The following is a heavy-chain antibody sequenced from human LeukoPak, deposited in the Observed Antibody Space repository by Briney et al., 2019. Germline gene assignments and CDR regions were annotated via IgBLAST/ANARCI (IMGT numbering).Heavy chain of an antibody. V-gene: IGHV4-39*07. D-gene: IGHD6-6*01. Sequence: SETLSLTCTVSGGSISSSSYYWGWIRQPPGKGLEWIGSIYYSVSTYDNPSLKSRVTISVDTSKNQFSLKLSSVTAADTAVYYCASDSSSVYYYYYYMDVWGKGTTVTVSS. CDR1: GGSISSSSYY. CDR3: ASDSSSVYYYYYYMDV. CDR2: IYYSVST. J-gene: IGHJ6*03.